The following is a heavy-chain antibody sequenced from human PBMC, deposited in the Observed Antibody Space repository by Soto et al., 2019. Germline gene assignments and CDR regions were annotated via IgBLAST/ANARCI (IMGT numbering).Heavy chain of an antibody. CDR2: FDPEDGET. CDR3: ATSMDIVATTYEFSSPGFDP. CDR1: GYTLTEFS. J-gene: IGHJ5*02. V-gene: IGHV1-24*01. D-gene: IGHD5-12*01. Sequence: ASVKVSCKVSGYTLTEFSMHWVRQAPGKGLEWMGGFDPEDGETIYAQKFQGRVTMTEDTSTDTAYMELSSLRSEDTAVYYCATSMDIVATTYEFSSPGFDPWGQRTLVTVSS.